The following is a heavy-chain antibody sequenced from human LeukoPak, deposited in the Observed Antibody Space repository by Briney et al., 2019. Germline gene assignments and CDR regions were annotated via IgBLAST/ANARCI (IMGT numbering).Heavy chain of an antibody. V-gene: IGHV4-59*03. D-gene: IGHD2-8*01. CDR2: THYSGSS. CDR3: ALAPNSNWFDF. CDR1: GDSTSNFY. J-gene: IGHJ5*01. Sequence: PSETLSLTCTVSGDSTSNFYWNWIRQSPGKGLEWIGNTHYSGSSVYNPSLKSRVTISIDTSRRQFFLKLNSVTAADTAVYFCALAPNSNWFDFWGPGTLVTVSS.